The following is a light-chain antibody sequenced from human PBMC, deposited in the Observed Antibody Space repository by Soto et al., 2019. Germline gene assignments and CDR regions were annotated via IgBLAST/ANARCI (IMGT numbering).Light chain of an antibody. CDR1: EGVSSY. CDR2: DAS. V-gene: IGKV3-11*01. CDR3: QQRSHWPPIT. J-gene: IGKJ5*01. Sequence: EIVLTQSPATLSLSPGERATLSCRASEGVSSYLAWHPQKPGHAPRLLIYDASHSATGIPARFSRSRSGTDLTPTISSLEPEDFAVYYCQQRSHWPPITFGQETRLE.